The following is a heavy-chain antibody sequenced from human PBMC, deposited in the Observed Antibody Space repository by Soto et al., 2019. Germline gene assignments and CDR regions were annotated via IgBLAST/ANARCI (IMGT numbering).Heavy chain of an antibody. Sequence: QVQLVQSGAEVKKPGSSVKVSCKASGGTFSSYAISWVRQAPGQGLEWMGGIIPIFGTANYAQNFQGRVTITADKSTSTAYMELSSLRSEDTAVYYCARAPVGEGYSSPPEVWGQGTLVTVSS. CDR2: IIPIFGTA. CDR3: ARAPVGEGYSSPPEV. D-gene: IGHD6-13*01. CDR1: GGTFSSYA. J-gene: IGHJ4*02. V-gene: IGHV1-69*06.